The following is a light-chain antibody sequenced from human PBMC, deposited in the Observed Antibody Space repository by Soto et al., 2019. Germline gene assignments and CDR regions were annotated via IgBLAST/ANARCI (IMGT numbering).Light chain of an antibody. CDR1: SSNIGAGYD. J-gene: IGLJ1*01. CDR3: KSYDSSLSGAGV. CDR2: GNS. V-gene: IGLV1-40*01. Sequence: QSVLTQPPSVSGAPGQRVTISCTGSSSNIGAGYDVHWYQHLPGTAPKLLIYGNSNRPSGVPDRFSGSKSGTSASLAITGLQAEDEADYYCKSYDSSLSGAGVFGTGTKLTVL.